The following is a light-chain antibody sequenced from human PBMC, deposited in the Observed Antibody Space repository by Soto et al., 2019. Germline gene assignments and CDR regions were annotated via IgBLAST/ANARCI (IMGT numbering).Light chain of an antibody. V-gene: IGKV2-30*01. CDR3: MQGTYWPRLT. J-gene: IGKJ4*01. CDR1: QSLVYSDGNTY. Sequence: DVVMTQSPLSLPVTLGQPASISCRSSQSLVYSDGNTYLNWFHQRLGQSPRRLIYKVSNRDSGVPDRFSGSWSGTDFTLKISRVEAEDVGVYYCMQGTYWPRLTFGGGTKVEIK. CDR2: KVS.